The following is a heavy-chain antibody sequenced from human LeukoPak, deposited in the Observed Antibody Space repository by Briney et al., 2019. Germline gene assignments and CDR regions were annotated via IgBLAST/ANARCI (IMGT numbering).Heavy chain of an antibody. Sequence: GGSLRLSCAASGFTFSSYAMSWVRQAPGKGLEWVSSISSSSSYIYYADSVEGRFTISRDNAKNSLYLQMNSLRAEDTAVYYCARARVVVTPDAFDIWGQGTMVTVSS. D-gene: IGHD3-22*01. J-gene: IGHJ3*02. CDR3: ARARVVVTPDAFDI. CDR1: GFTFSSYA. CDR2: ISSSSSYI. V-gene: IGHV3-21*01.